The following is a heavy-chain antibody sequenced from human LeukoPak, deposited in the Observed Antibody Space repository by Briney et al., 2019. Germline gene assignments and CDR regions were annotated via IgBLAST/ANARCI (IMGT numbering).Heavy chain of an antibody. Sequence: ASVRVSCKASGYTFTRYDINWVRQAPGQGREWMGIISPSGGSTSYTQKFQGRVTMTRDTSTTTVYMELSSLRSEDTAVYYCARGPKWPPSSFDYCGQPTLVTVSS. J-gene: IGHJ4*02. CDR3: ARGPKWPPSSFDY. CDR2: ISPSGGST. D-gene: IGHD2-8*01. CDR1: GYTFTRYD. V-gene: IGHV1-46*01.